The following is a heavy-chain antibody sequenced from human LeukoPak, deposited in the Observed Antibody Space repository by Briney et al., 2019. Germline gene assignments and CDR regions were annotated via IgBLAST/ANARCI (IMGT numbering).Heavy chain of an antibody. D-gene: IGHD2-2*01. V-gene: IGHV1-18*01. CDR2: ISANNNNT. CDR1: GYSFTTYG. J-gene: IGHJ4*02. CDR3: ARVVEGYCSSTSCLHFDY. Sequence: ASVKVSCKASGYSFTTYGISWVRQAPGQGLEWMGWISANNNNTDNVQKLQGRVTMTTDTSTSTAYMELRSLRSDDTAVYYCARVVEGYCSSTSCLHFDYWGQGTLVTVSS.